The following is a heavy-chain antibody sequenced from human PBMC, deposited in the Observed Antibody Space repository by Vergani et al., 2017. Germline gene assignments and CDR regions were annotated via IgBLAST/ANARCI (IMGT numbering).Heavy chain of an antibody. J-gene: IGHJ5*02. CDR2: INHSGST. CDR1: GGSFSGYY. V-gene: IGHV4-34*01. D-gene: IGHD1-26*01. Sequence: QVQLQQWGAGLLKPSETLSLTCAVYGGSFSGYYWSWIRQPPGKGLEWIGEINHSGSTNYNPSLKSRVTISVDTSKNQFSLKLSSVTAADTAVYYCARDFAGRELPWFDPWGQGTLVTVSS. CDR3: ARDFAGRELPWFDP.